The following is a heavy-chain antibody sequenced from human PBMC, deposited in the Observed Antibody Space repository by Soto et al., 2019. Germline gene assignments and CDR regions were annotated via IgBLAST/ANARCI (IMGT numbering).Heavy chain of an antibody. Sequence: EVQLVESGGGLVQPGGSLRLSCAASGFNFSIYWMHWVRQVPGKGLVWVSRINSDGTYANYADSVKGRFTSTRDNAKNTLYLEMNSLRAEDTAIYYCARLLGRSYSFRHHYALDVWGQGTTVTVSS. CDR2: INSDGTYA. J-gene: IGHJ6*02. CDR3: ARLLGRSYSFRHHYALDV. CDR1: GFNFSIYW. D-gene: IGHD3-16*01. V-gene: IGHV3-74*01.